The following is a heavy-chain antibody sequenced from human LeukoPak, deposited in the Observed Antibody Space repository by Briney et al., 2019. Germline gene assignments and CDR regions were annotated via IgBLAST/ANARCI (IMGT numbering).Heavy chain of an antibody. CDR2: IYYSGST. CDR1: GGSISSGGYY. Sequence: SETLSLTCTVSGGSISSGGYYWSWIRQHPGKGLEWIGYIYYSGSTYYNPSLKSRITISVDTSKNQFSLKLSSVTAADTAVYYWGRERGDYYDSRGLAGIDVFDIGGKGKRVTVSS. J-gene: IGHJ3*02. D-gene: IGHD3-22*01. CDR3: GRERGDYYDSRGLAGIDVFDI. V-gene: IGHV4-31*03.